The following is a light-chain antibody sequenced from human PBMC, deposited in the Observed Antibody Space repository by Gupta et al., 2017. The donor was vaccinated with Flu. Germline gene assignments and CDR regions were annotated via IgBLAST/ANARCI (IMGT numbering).Light chain of an antibody. CDR3: AAWDDSLSGPWV. Sequence: VTSSGSGASSNIGSNYVYWYQQLPGTAPKLLIYRNTQRPSGVPDRFSGSKSGTSASLAISGLRSEDEADYYCAAWDDSLSGPWVFGGGTKLTVL. CDR1: SSNIGSNY. J-gene: IGLJ3*02. V-gene: IGLV1-47*01. CDR2: RNT.